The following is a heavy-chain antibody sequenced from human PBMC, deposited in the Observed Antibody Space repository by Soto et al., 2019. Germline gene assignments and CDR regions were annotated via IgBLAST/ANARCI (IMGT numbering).Heavy chain of an antibody. CDR2: IDPSDSQT. D-gene: IGHD3-22*01. CDR1: GERCAGYW. J-gene: IGHJ4*02. Sequence: GEPMKVCYKGAGERCAGYWITWVRKKPGKGLEWMGRIDPSDSQTYYSPSFRGHVTISATKSITTVFLQWSSLRASDTAMYYCARQIYDSDTGPNFQYYFDSWGQGTPVTVPS. V-gene: IGHV5-10-1*01. CDR3: ARQIYDSDTGPNFQYYFDS.